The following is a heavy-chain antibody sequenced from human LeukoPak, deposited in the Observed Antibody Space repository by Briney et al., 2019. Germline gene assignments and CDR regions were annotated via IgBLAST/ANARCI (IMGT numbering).Heavy chain of an antibody. CDR1: GYTFTGYY. Sequence: WASVKVSCKASGYTFTGYYMHWVRQAPGQGLEWMGWINPNSGGTNYAQKFQGRVTMTRDTSISTAYMELSRLRSDDTAVYYCARYPLLVNYYDSSGYYPGYFDYWGQGTLVTVSS. CDR3: ARYPLLVNYYDSSGYYPGYFDY. D-gene: IGHD3-22*01. CDR2: INPNSGGT. V-gene: IGHV1-2*02. J-gene: IGHJ4*02.